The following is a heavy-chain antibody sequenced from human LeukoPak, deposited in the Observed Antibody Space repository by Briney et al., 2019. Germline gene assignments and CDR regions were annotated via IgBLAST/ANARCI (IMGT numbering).Heavy chain of an antibody. V-gene: IGHV4-39*07. CDR3: ALDIVVVHKRDAFDI. CDR2: IYYSGST. Sequence: SETLSLTCTVSGGSISSSSYYWGWIRQPPGKGLEWIGSIYYSGSTYYNPSLKSRVTISVDTSKNQFSLKLSSVTAADTAVYYCALDIVVVHKRDAFDIWGQGTMVTVSS. J-gene: IGHJ3*02. CDR1: GGSISSSSYY. D-gene: IGHD2-2*03.